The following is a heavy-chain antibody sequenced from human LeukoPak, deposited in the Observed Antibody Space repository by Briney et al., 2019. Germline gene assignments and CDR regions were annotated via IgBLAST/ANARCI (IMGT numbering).Heavy chain of an antibody. Sequence: GGSLRLSCAASGFMFSSYGMSWVRKAPGKGQERVSAISGSGGSTYYADSVKGRFTISRDNSKNTLYLQMNSLRAEDTAVYYCVKTGGYSYGYFDYWGQGTLVTVSS. CDR3: VKTGGYSYGYFDY. J-gene: IGHJ4*02. CDR2: ISGSGGST. D-gene: IGHD5-18*01. CDR1: GFMFSSYG. V-gene: IGHV3-23*01.